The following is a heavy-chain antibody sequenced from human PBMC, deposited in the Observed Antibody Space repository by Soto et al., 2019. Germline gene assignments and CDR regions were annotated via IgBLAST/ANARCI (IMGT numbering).Heavy chain of an antibody. J-gene: IGHJ6*02. CDR3: ARDYYRFNSGYGFSMDV. D-gene: IGHD5-12*01. CDR1: GFTFSSYA. CDR2: ISYDGSNK. V-gene: IGHV3-30-3*01. Sequence: GGSLRLSCAASGFTFSSYAMHWVRQAPGKGLEWVAVISYDGSNKYYADSVKGRFTISRDNSKNTLYLQMNSLRAEDTAAYYCARDYYRFNSGYGFSMDVWGQGTTVTVSS.